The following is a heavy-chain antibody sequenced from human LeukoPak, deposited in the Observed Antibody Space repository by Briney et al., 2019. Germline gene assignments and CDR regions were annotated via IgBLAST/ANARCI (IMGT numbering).Heavy chain of an antibody. Sequence: ASVKVSCKASGYTFTSYDINWVRQATGQGLEWMGWMNPNSGNTGYAQKFQGRVTMTRNTSISTAYMELSSLRSEDTAVYYCARGRRKVLAAAVRLLYYWGQGTLVTVSS. CDR1: GYTFTSYD. V-gene: IGHV1-8*01. CDR2: MNPNSGNT. J-gene: IGHJ4*02. CDR3: ARGRRKVLAAAVRLLYY. D-gene: IGHD6-13*01.